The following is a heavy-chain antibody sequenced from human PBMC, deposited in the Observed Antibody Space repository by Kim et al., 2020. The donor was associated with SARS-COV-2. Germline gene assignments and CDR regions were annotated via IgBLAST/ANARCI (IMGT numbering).Heavy chain of an antibody. CDR2: ISYDGSNK. D-gene: IGHD5-18*01. V-gene: IGHV3-30-3*01. CDR1: GFTFSTYP. CDR3: ATDGTRGYTYGWGDY. J-gene: IGHJ4*02. Sequence: GGSLRLSCAASGFTFSTYPMHWVRQAPGKGLEWVAVISYDGSNKYYADSVKGRFTISRDNSKNTLYLQMNSLRAEDTAVYYCATDGTRGYTYGWGDYWGQGTLVTVSS.